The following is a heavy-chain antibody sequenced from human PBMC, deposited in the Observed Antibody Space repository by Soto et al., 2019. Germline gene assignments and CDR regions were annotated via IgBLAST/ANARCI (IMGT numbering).Heavy chain of an antibody. V-gene: IGHV4-59*08. CDR1: GDSINHYY. Sequence: SETLSLTCTVSGDSINHYYWNWVRQAPGKGLEWIGYVPYTGSTNYSPSLTTRATISRDTSKNRVSLELRSLTAADTAVYYCARVNVTLDLWGLGTLVTVSS. CDR3: ARVNVTLDL. D-gene: IGHD2-21*02. J-gene: IGHJ4*02. CDR2: VPYTGST.